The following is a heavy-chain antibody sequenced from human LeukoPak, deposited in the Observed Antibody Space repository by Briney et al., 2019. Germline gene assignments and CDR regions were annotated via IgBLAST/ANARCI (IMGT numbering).Heavy chain of an antibody. Sequence: SETLSLTCSVSGGSISSYFWSWIRQPPGKGLEWIGYVYYGGRTNYNPSLESRVTISGDTSKNRFFLNLSSVTAADTAVYYCARDDLQLVRRLGGTTEYYYYYYMDVWGKGTTVTVSS. CDR3: ARDDLQLVRRLGGTTEYYYYYYMDV. CDR2: VYYGGRT. CDR1: GGSISSYF. J-gene: IGHJ6*03. D-gene: IGHD6-13*01. V-gene: IGHV4-59*12.